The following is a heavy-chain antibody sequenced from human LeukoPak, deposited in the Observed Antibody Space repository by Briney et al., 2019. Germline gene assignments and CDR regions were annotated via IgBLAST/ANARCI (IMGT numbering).Heavy chain of an antibody. CDR1: GFTFTNAW. D-gene: IGHD2-21*02. CDR2: ISTKADGGTT. J-gene: IGHJ4*02. V-gene: IGHV3-15*01. Sequence: PGGSLRLSCTTSGFTFTNAWMCWVRQAPGKGLEWVGRISTKADGGTTDYAAPVKGRFTISRDDSKNTLYLQMNSLKTEDTAVYYCIKSSGDWHWGQGTLVTVSS. CDR3: IKSSGDWH.